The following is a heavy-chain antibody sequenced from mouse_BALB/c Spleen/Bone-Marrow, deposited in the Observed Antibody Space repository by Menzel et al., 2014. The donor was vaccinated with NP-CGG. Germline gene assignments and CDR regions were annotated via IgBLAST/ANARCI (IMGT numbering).Heavy chain of an antibody. CDR3: AKNQEAFDY. D-gene: IGHD3-2*02. J-gene: IGHJ2*01. V-gene: IGHV5-6-3*01. CDR2: INSNGGIT. Sequence: EVQGVESGGGLVQPGGSLKLSCAASGFTFSNYGMSWVRQTPDKRLELVATINSNGGITYYPDSVKGRFTISRDNAKNTLYLHMSSLKSEDTAMYYCAKNQEAFDYWGQGTTLTVSS. CDR1: GFTFSNYG.